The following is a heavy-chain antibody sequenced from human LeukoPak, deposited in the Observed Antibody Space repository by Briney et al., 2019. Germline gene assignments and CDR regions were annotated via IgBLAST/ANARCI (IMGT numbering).Heavy chain of an antibody. D-gene: IGHD2-2*01. CDR2: IHWNGGST. CDR3: ARDPYALNAFDI. V-gene: IGHV3-20*04. Sequence: GGSLRLSCAASGFTFSSYGMSWVRQAPGKGLEWVSGIHWNGGSTGYADSVKGRFTISRDNSKNTLYLQMNSLRAEDTAVYYCARDPYALNAFDIWGQGTMVTVSS. J-gene: IGHJ3*02. CDR1: GFTFSSYG.